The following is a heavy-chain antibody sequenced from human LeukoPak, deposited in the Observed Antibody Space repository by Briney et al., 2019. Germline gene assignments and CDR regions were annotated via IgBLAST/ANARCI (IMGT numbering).Heavy chain of an antibody. D-gene: IGHD3-22*01. V-gene: IGHV4-39*07. Sequence: SETLSLTCTVSGGSISSSSYYWGWIRQPPGKGLEWIGSIYYSGSTYYNPSLKSRVTISEDTSKNQFSLKLSSVTAADTAVYYCASLGYYDSSGYAYWGQGTLVTVSS. CDR1: GGSISSSSYY. CDR2: IYYSGST. CDR3: ASLGYYDSSGYAY. J-gene: IGHJ4*02.